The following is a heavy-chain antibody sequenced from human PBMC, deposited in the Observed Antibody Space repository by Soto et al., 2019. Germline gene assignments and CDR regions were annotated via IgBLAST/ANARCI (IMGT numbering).Heavy chain of an antibody. J-gene: IGHJ4*02. CDR2: ISAYNGNT. CDR1: GYTFTSYG. CDR3: ARDMYPRDYDILTGYYLGFDY. Sequence: QVQLVQSGAEVKKPGASVKVSCKASGYTFTSYGISWVRQAPGQGREWMGWISAYNGNTDYAQKLQGRVTMTTDTSTSTAYRELRSLRSDDTAVYYCARDMYPRDYDILTGYYLGFDYWVQGTMVTVSS. D-gene: IGHD3-9*01. V-gene: IGHV1-18*01.